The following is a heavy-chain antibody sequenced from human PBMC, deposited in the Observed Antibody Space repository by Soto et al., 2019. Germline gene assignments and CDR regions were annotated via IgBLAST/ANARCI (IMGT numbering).Heavy chain of an antibody. CDR2: INSDGSGS. CDR3: ARVISMSYGYWSGSYKKDYYYYMDV. V-gene: IGHV3-74*01. D-gene: IGHD3-3*01. J-gene: IGHJ6*03. Sequence: GGSLRLSCAASGFTLSSHWMHWARQAPGKGLVWVSRINSDGSGSNYADSVKGRFTISRDNAKNTLYLQMNSLTADDTAVYYCARVISMSYGYWSGSYKKDYYYYMDVWGKGTTVTVSS. CDR1: GFTLSSHW.